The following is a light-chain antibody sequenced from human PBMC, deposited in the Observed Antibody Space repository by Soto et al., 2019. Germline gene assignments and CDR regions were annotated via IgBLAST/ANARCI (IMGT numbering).Light chain of an antibody. CDR2: QAS. J-gene: IGKJ1*01. CDR3: QQYNYYRWT. V-gene: IGKV1-5*03. CDR1: QSIRRF. Sequence: DIQMTQSPSSLSASVRDRVTITCRASQSIRRFLAWYQQKPGKAPKLLIYQASNLESGVPSRFSGSGSGTEFTLTISSLQPDDLAVYYCQQYNYYRWTFGQGTKVDIK.